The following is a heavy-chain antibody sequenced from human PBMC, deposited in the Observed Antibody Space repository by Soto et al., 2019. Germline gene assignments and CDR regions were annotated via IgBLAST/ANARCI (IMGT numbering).Heavy chain of an antibody. D-gene: IGHD3-10*01. CDR1: GFTFSSYA. CDR2: ISYDGSNK. V-gene: IGHV3-30-3*01. J-gene: IGHJ4*02. Sequence: QVQLVESGGGVVQPGRSLRLSCAASGFTFSSYAMHWVRQAPGKGLEWVAVISYDGSNKYYADSVKGRFTISRDNSKNTLYLQMNSLRAEDTAVYYCARDRGVGLPVDYWGQGTLVTVSS. CDR3: ARDRGVGLPVDY.